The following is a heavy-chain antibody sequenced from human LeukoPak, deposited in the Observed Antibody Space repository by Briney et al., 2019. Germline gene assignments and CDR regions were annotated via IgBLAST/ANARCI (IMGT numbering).Heavy chain of an antibody. V-gene: IGHV3-21*01. CDR2: MSRTSGYM. J-gene: IGHJ6*02. CDR1: GFTFCPYT. Sequence: GGSLRLSCAASGFTFCPYTMDWVRQAPGQGLEWVSSMSRTSGYMYYADSVKGRFTISRDNAENSLYLQMNSLRAEDTAVYYCARARTYDSSGPYYYYYAMDVWGQGTTVTVSS. CDR3: ARARTYDSSGPYYYYYAMDV. D-gene: IGHD3-22*01.